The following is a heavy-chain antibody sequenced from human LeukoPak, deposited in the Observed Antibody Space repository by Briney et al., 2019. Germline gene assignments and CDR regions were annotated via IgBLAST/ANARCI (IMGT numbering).Heavy chain of an antibody. J-gene: IGHJ4*02. V-gene: IGHV4-39*01. CDR3: ARADDYGDNFDY. Sequence: SETLSLTCTVSGGSISSSSYYWGWIRQPPGEGLEWIGSIYYSGSTYYNPSLKSRVTISVDTSKNQFSLKLSSVTAADTAVYYCARADDYGDNFDYWGQGTLGTVSS. CDR2: IYYSGST. CDR1: GGSISSSSYY. D-gene: IGHD4-17*01.